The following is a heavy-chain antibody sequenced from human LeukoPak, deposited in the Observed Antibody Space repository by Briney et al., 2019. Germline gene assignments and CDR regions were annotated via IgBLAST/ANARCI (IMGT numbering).Heavy chain of an antibody. J-gene: IGHJ4*02. D-gene: IGHD3-9*01. CDR1: GFTFSSYA. V-gene: IGHV3-23*01. Sequence: HPGGSLRLSCAASGFTFSSYAMSWVRQAPGKGLEWVSAISGSGGSTYYADSVKGRFTISRDNSKNTLYLQMNSLRAEDAAVYYCAKGRGYDILTGYYYWGQGTLVTVSS. CDR2: ISGSGGST. CDR3: AKGRGYDILTGYYY.